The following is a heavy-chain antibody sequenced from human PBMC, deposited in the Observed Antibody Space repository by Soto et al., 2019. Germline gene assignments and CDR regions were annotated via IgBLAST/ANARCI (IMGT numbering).Heavy chain of an antibody. J-gene: IGHJ4*02. V-gene: IGHV4-34*01. Sequence: SETLSLTCAVYGGSFSGYYWTWIRQPPGTGLEWIGEINHSGSTNYNPSLKSRVTITRDTSASTAYMELSSLRSEDTAVYYCASESYGGEFDYWGQGTLVTVSS. D-gene: IGHD4-17*01. CDR1: GGSFSGYY. CDR3: ASESYGGEFDY. CDR2: INHSGST.